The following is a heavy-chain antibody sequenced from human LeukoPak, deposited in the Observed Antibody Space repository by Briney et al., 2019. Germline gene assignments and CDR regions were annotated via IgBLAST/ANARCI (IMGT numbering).Heavy chain of an antibody. CDR2: ISGSSATK. CDR1: GLTFRRET. V-gene: IGHV3-23*01. D-gene: IGHD4/OR15-4a*01. CDR3: ARDRETNYIYYYMDV. Sequence: PGGSLRLSCVVSGLTFRRETMGWVRQAPGKGLEWVSVISGSSATKKYGDSVKGRFTISRDNAKNTLYLQMHSLRAEDTAVYYCARDRETNYIYYYMDVWGKGTTVTVSS. J-gene: IGHJ6*03.